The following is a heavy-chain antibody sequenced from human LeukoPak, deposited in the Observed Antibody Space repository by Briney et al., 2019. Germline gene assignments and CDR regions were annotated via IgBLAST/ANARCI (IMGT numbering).Heavy chain of an antibody. CDR2: IYYSGST. CDR3: ARRGYCSSTSCSDY. J-gene: IGHJ4*02. D-gene: IGHD2-2*01. CDR1: GGSISSSSYY. Sequence: SETLSLTCTVSGGSISSSSYYWGWIRQPPGKGLEWIGSIYYSGSTYYNPALKSRVTISIDTSNTQFSLKLSSVTAADTAVYYCARRGYCSSTSCSDYWGQGTLVTVSS. V-gene: IGHV4-39*01.